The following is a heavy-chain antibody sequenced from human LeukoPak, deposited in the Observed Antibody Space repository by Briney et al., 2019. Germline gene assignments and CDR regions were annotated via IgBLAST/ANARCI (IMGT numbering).Heavy chain of an antibody. V-gene: IGHV4-4*07. CDR2: IYTSGST. CDR3: ARLSADSSSSRGFDY. D-gene: IGHD2-2*01. J-gene: IGHJ4*02. Sequence: SETLSLTCTVSGASITSYYWAWIRQPAGKGLEWLGRIYTSGSTNYSPSLKSRVTMSVDTSKNQFSLKLSSVTAADTAVYYCARLSADSSSSRGFDYWGQGTLVTVSS. CDR1: GASITSYY.